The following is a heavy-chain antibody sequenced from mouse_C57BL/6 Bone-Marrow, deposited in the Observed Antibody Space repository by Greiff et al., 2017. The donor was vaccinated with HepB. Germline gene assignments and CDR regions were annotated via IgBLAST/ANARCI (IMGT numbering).Heavy chain of an antibody. CDR1: GFTFSDYY. CDR3: ARRWDYGSLDY. V-gene: IGHV5-12*01. CDR2: ISNGGGST. Sequence: DVHLVESGGGLVQPGGSLKLSCAASGFTFSDYYMYWVRQTPEKRLEWVAYISNGGGSTYYPDTVKGRFTISRDNAKNTLYLQMSRLKSEDTAMYYCARRWDYGSLDYWGQGTTLTVSS. J-gene: IGHJ2*01. D-gene: IGHD1-1*01.